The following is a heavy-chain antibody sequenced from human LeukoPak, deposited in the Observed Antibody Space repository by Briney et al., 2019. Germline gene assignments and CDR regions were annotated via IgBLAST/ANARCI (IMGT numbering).Heavy chain of an antibody. D-gene: IGHD1-7*01. V-gene: IGHV1-69*05. J-gene: IGHJ3*02. CDR3: ARATLRNYGRMFDAFDI. CDR1: GGTFSSYA. CDR2: IIPIFGTA. Sequence: GASVKVSCKASGGTFSSYAISWVRQAPGQGLEWMGGIIPIFGTANYAQKFQGRVTITTDESTSTAYMELSSPRSEDTAVYYCARATLRNYGRMFDAFDIWGQGTMVTVSS.